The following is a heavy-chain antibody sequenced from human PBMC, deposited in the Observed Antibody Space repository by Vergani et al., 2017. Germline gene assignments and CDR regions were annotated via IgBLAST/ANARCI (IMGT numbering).Heavy chain of an antibody. Sequence: VQLVESGGGVVQPGRSLRLSCAASGFTFSSYSMNWVRQAPGKGLEWVSSISSSSSYIYYADSVKGRFTISRDNAKNSLYLQMNSLRAEDTAVYYCAREDYGGNSGDYWGQGTLVTVSS. CDR1: GFTFSSYS. V-gene: IGHV3-21*01. CDR2: ISSSSSYI. J-gene: IGHJ4*02. CDR3: AREDYGGNSGDY. D-gene: IGHD4-23*01.